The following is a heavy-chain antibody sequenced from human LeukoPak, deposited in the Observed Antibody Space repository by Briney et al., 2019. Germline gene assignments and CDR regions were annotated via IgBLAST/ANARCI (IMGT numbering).Heavy chain of an antibody. CDR2: ILKDGSNR. D-gene: IGHD6-19*01. J-gene: IGHJ3*02. CDR3: AKVGRDWYDESTLNAFDI. V-gene: IGHV3-30*04. Sequence: GGSLRLSCSGSGFIFYSFAIHWVRQAPGKGLEWVAAILKDGSNRYYADAVKGRFTISRDNGENTAQLEMTSLRVDDTAIYFCAKVGRDWYDESTLNAFDIWGRGTVVTVSS. CDR1: GFIFYSFA.